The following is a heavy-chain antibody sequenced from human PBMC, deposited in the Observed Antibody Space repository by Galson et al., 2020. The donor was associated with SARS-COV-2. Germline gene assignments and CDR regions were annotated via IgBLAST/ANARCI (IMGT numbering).Heavy chain of an antibody. D-gene: IGHD1-1*01. Sequence: GGSLRLSCAASGFTFSNYDMHWVRQAPGKGLEWVALISYDGDFEYYADSVKGRFIISRDNSKNTLYLQMNSLRADDTAVYYCAKESQSGTYNFGSRVSGFDRWGQGTLVTVSS. CDR3: AKESQSGTYNFGSRVSGFDR. V-gene: IGHV3-30*18. CDR1: GFTFSNYD. J-gene: IGHJ5*02. CDR2: ISYDGDFE.